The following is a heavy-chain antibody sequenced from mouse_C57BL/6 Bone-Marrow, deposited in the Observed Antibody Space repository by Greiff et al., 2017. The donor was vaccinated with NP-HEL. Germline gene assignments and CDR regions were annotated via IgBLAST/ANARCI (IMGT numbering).Heavy chain of an antibody. D-gene: IGHD3-1*01. V-gene: IGHV5-17*01. CDR3: ARRPSGDY. J-gene: IGHJ2*01. CDR2: ISSGSSTI. Sequence: DVMLVESGGGLVKPGGSLKLSCAASGFTFSDYGMHWVRQAPEQGLEWVAYISSGSSTIYYADTVKGRFTISRDNATNTLFLQMTSLRSEDTAMYYCARRPSGDYWGQGTTLTVSS. CDR1: GFTFSDYG.